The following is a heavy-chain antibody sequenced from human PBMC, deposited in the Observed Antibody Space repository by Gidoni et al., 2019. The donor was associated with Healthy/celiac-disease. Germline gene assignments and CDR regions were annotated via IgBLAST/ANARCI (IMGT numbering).Heavy chain of an antibody. V-gene: IGHV3-23*01. J-gene: IGHJ4*02. CDR3: AKKGGRGYYDSSGPLVEY. D-gene: IGHD3-22*01. CDR1: GFTFSSTT. Sequence: EVQLLESGGGLVQPGGSLRLPCAASGFTFSSTTMSWVRQAPGKGLEWVSAISGSGGSTYYADSVKGRFTISRDNSKNTLYLQMNSLRAEDTAVYYCAKKGGRGYYDSSGPLVEYWGQGTLVTVSS. CDR2: ISGSGGST.